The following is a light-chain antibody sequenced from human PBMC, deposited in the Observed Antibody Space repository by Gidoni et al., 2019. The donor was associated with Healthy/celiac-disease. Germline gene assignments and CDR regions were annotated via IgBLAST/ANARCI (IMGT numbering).Light chain of an antibody. CDR2: GAS. CDR1: QSVSSN. J-gene: IGKJ1*01. Sequence: EIVMTQSPATLSVSPGERATLSCRPSQSVSSNLAWYQQKPGQAPRLLIYGASTRATGIPARFSGSGSGTEFTLTISSLQSEDFAVYYCQQYNNWPPWTFGQGTKVK. CDR3: QQYNNWPPWT. V-gene: IGKV3-15*01.